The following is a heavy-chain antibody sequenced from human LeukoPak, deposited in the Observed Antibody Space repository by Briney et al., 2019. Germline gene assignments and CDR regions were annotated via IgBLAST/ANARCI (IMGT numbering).Heavy chain of an antibody. J-gene: IGHJ4*02. V-gene: IGHV3-21*01. CDR1: GFTFSSYG. Sequence: PGGSLRLSCAASGFTFSSYGMHWVRQAPGKGLEWVSSISSSSTYIYYADSVKGRFTISRDNAKNSLYLQMNSLRGEDTAVYYCARESSSGWYDDDWGKGTLVIVSS. CDR3: ARESSSGWYDDD. D-gene: IGHD6-19*01. CDR2: ISSSSTYI.